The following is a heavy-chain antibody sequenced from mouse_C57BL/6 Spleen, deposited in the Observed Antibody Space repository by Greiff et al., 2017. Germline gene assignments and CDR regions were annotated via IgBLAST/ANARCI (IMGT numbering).Heavy chain of an antibody. CDR1: GYTFTSYW. CDR2: IDPSDSYT. Sequence: QVQLKQPGAELVRPGTSVKLSCKASGYTFTSYWMHWVKQRPGQGLEWIGVIDPSDSYTNYNQKFKGKATLTVDTSSSTAYMQLSSLTSEDSAVYYCARSGTEAMDYWGQGTSVTVSS. V-gene: IGHV1-59*01. J-gene: IGHJ4*01. CDR3: ARSGTEAMDY. D-gene: IGHD4-1*01.